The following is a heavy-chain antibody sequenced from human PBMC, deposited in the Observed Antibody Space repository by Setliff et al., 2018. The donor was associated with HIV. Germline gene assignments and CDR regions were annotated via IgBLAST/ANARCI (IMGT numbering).Heavy chain of an antibody. CDR1: GYTFTSYA. CDR3: ARDGGRIAAAGWHY. CDR2: INAGNGNT. Sequence: GASVKVSCKASGYTFTSYAMHWVRQAPGQRLEWMGWINAGNGNTKYSQKFQGRVTITRDTSASTAYMELSSLRSEDTAVYYCARDGGRIAAAGWHYWGQGTLVTVSS. J-gene: IGHJ4*02. D-gene: IGHD6-13*01. V-gene: IGHV1-3*01.